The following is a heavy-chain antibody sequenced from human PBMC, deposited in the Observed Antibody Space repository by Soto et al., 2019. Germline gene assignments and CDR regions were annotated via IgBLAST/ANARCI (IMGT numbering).Heavy chain of an antibody. CDR3: AREGGDEWIDYYYYGMDV. V-gene: IGHV3-30*03. CDR1: GFTFSSYG. J-gene: IGHJ6*02. CDR2: ISYDGSNK. Sequence: PGGSLRLSCAASGFTFSSYGMHWVRQAPGKGLEWVAVISYDGSNKYYADSVKGRFTISRDNSKNTLYLQMNSLRAEDTAVYYCAREGGDEWIDYYYYGMDVWGHGATVTVSS. D-gene: IGHD2-21*02.